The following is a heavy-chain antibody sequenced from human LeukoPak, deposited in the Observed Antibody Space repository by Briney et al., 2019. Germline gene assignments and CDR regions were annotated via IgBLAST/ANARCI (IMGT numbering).Heavy chain of an antibody. V-gene: IGHV4-59*01. CDR3: STDSPTAFDH. CDR1: GASIRSYY. CDR2: FFHSGST. Sequence: SETLALTCTVSGASIRSYYWTWTRQTPGKGLEWIGYFFHSGSTKYNPTLKDRLTISIDTSKNHFSLTLTSVTAADTAVYYCSTDSPTAFDHWGQGALVTVSS. J-gene: IGHJ4*02. D-gene: IGHD1-26*01.